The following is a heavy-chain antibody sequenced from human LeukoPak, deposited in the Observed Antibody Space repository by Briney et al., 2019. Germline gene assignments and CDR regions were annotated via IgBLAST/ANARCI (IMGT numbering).Heavy chain of an antibody. CDR1: GYSFTNYW. CDR3: ARRRDSGFDFDS. CDR2: IYPSDSDT. D-gene: IGHD5-12*01. V-gene: IGHV5-51*01. Sequence: GESLKISCMGSGYSFTNYWIGWVRQVPGSGLEWMGVIYPSDSDTRYSPSFQDQVTISADKSIDTAYLQWSSLKASDTAMYYCARRRDSGFDFDSWGQGTLVTVSS. J-gene: IGHJ4*02.